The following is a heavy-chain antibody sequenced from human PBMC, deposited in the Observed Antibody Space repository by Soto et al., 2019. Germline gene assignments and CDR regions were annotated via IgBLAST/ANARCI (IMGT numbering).Heavy chain of an antibody. J-gene: IGHJ6*02. D-gene: IGHD2-15*01. CDR1: GFTFSSYA. CDR3: ARVGRYGGKGYGMDV. CDR2: ISYYGSYK. Sequence: GGSLRLSCAASGFTFSSYAMHWVRQAPGKGLEWVAIISYYGSYKYYLDTVKGRFTISRDNSKNTLYLQMNSLRAEDTAVYYCARVGRYGGKGYGMDVWGQGTTVTVSS. V-gene: IGHV3-30-3*01.